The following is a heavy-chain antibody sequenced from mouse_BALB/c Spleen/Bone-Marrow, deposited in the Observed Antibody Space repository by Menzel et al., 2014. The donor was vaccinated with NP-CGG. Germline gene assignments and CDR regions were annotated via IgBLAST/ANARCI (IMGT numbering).Heavy chain of an antibody. V-gene: IGHV14-3*02. Sequence: VQLQQSGAELVKPGASVKLSCTASGFNIKDTYMHWVKQRPEQGLEWIGRIDPANGNTKYDPKFQGKATITADTSSNTAYLQLSSVTSEDTAVYYCAMYDYGSSLFAYWGQGTLVTVSA. CDR2: IDPANGNT. D-gene: IGHD1-1*01. J-gene: IGHJ3*01. CDR1: GFNIKDTY. CDR3: AMYDYGSSLFAY.